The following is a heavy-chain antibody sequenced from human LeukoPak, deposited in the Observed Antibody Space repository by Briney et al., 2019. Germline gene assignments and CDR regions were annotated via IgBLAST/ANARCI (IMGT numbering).Heavy chain of an antibody. Sequence: PSETLSLTCTVSGGSISSSSYYWGWIRQPPGKGLEWIGSIYYSGSTYYNPSLKSRVTISVDTSKNQFSLKLSSVTAADTAVYYCARLKWFGELGLSVYFDYWGQGTLVTVSS. CDR3: ARLKWFGELGLSVYFDY. J-gene: IGHJ4*02. V-gene: IGHV4-39*01. D-gene: IGHD3-10*01. CDR1: GGSISSSSYY. CDR2: IYYSGST.